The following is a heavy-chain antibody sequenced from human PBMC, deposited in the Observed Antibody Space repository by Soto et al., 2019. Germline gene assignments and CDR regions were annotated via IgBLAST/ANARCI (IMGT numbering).Heavy chain of an antibody. J-gene: IGHJ3*02. V-gene: IGHV1-8*01. CDR3: ARAAGYNYDFWRVASNGNAFDI. Sequence: QGQLVQSGAEVKKPGASVKVSCKASGYTFTSYDINWVRQATGQGLEWMGWMNPNSGNTGYAQKFQGRVTMTRNTSISTAYMELSSLRSEDTAVYYCARAAGYNYDFWRVASNGNAFDIWGQGTMVTVSS. CDR2: MNPNSGNT. D-gene: IGHD3-3*01. CDR1: GYTFTSYD.